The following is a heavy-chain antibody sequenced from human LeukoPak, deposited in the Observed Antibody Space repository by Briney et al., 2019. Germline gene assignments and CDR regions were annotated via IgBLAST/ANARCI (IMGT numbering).Heavy chain of an antibody. V-gene: IGHV1-69*05. CDR1: GGTFSSYA. D-gene: IGHD2-2*01. CDR3: ARAVVVVPAAIYYFDY. J-gene: IGHJ4*02. Sequence: VKVSCKASGGTFSSYAISWVRQAPGQGLEWMGGIIPIFGTANYAQKFQGRVTITTDESTSTAYMELSSLRSEDTAVYYCARAVVVVPAAIYYFDYWGQGTLVTVSS. CDR2: IIPIFGTA.